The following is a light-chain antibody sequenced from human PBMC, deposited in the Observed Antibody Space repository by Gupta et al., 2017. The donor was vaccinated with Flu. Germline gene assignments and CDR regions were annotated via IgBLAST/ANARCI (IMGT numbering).Light chain of an antibody. J-gene: IGKJ4*01. Sequence: IALTRTLLSLPVPLGAPASSACRSGQSLLYSNGYTYLDWYQQKPGQSPQLLIYLVSNRASGVPDRFSGSGSGTDFTLKISRVEAEDVGVYYCMQALQSPLTFGRGTKVEIK. V-gene: IGKV2-28*01. CDR1: QSLLYSNGYTY. CDR3: MQALQSPLT. CDR2: LVS.